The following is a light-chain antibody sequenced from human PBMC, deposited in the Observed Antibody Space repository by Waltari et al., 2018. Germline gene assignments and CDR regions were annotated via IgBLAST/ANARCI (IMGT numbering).Light chain of an antibody. V-gene: IGKV2-29*02. CDR1: QSLLHSNGNTY. CDR2: GVS. Sequence: DIVMTQTPLSLPVTPGEPASISCRSSQSLLHSNGNTYFYWYLQKPGQPPRLLIYGVSNRFSGVPDRCSGSGSGTDFTLKISRVEAEDVGVYYCMQALQTPYSFGQGTKVEIK. CDR3: MQALQTPYS. J-gene: IGKJ2*03.